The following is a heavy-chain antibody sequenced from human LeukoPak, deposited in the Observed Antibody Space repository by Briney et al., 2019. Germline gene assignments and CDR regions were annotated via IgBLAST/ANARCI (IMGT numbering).Heavy chain of an antibody. CDR3: ARRLGRELDGAFDI. CDR2: IYSGGRT. Sequence: GGSLRLSCAASGFTFSSYEMNWVRQAPGKGLEWVSVIYSGGRTYYADPVKGRFTISRDNSRNPLYLQMNSLRAEDTAVYYCARRLGRELDGAFDIWGQGTMVTVSS. D-gene: IGHD3-10*01. CDR1: GFTFSSYE. V-gene: IGHV3-53*01. J-gene: IGHJ3*02.